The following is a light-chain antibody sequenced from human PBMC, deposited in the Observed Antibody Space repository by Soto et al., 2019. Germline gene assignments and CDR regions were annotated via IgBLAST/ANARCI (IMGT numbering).Light chain of an antibody. CDR2: GAS. CDR3: EQYNNWPGT. J-gene: IGKJ1*01. Sequence: ATLSCRASQSVRISYFAWYQPKPGQAPRFCIYGASTRATGIPARFSGSGSGTEFTLTFSRLEPEDVAVYYCEQYNNWPGTFGQ. V-gene: IGKV3-15*01. CDR1: QSVRISY.